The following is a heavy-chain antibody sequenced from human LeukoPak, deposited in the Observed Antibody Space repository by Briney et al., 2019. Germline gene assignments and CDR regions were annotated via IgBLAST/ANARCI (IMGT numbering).Heavy chain of an antibody. D-gene: IGHD6-6*01. CDR3: ARGGAARLHFQN. CDR1: GGSINTYY. V-gene: IGHV4-59*01. CDR2: IYHSGST. J-gene: IGHJ1*01. Sequence: SETLSLTCTVSGGSINTYYWNWIRQPPGKGLEWIGYIYHSGSTNYNPSLQSRVTISVDTSKNQFSLNLNSVTAADTAVYYCARGGAARLHFQNWGQGTLVTVSS.